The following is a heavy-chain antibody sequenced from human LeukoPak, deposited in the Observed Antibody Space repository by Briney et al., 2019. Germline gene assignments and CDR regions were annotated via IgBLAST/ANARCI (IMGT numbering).Heavy chain of an antibody. CDR3: AIYPYTYYYDSSDYYSPL. CDR2: IYTSGST. D-gene: IGHD3-22*01. J-gene: IGHJ4*02. CDR1: GGSISSYY. V-gene: IGHV4-4*07. Sequence: PSETLSLTCTVSGGSISSYYWSWIRQPAGKGLEWIGRIYTSGSTNYNPSLKSRVTMSVDTSKNQFSLKLSSVTAADTAVYYCAIYPYTYYYDSSDYYSPLWGQGTLVTVSS.